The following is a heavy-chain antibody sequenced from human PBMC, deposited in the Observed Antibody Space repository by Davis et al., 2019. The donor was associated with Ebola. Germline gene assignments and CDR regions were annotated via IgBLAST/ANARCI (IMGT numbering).Heavy chain of an antibody. J-gene: IGHJ4*02. Sequence: GESLKISCQGSGYSFTSYWISWVRQMPGKGLEWMGRIDPSDSYTNYSPSFQGHVTISADKSISTAYLQWSSLKASDTAMYYCARALYDSSGYYAYYFDYWGQGTLVTVSS. V-gene: IGHV5-10-1*01. CDR3: ARALYDSSGYYAYYFDY. CDR1: GYSFTSYW. D-gene: IGHD3-22*01. CDR2: IDPSDSYT.